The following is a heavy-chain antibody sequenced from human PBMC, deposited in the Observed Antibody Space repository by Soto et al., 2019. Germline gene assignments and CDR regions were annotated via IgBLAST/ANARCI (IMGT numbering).Heavy chain of an antibody. J-gene: IGHJ6*02. CDR3: ASWESITGSTFPYGMAV. CDR2: INAGNGNT. CDR1: GYTFTSYA. D-gene: IGHD1-7*01. Sequence: ASVKVSCKASGYTFTSYAMHWVRQAPGQRLEWMGWINAGNGNTKYSQKFQGRVTITKDTSASTAYMELSRLRSDDTAVYFCASWESITGSTFPYGMAVWGQGTTVTVSS. V-gene: IGHV1-3*01.